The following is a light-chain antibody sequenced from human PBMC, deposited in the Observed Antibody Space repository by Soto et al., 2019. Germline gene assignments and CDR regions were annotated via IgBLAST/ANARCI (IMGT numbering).Light chain of an antibody. J-gene: IGLJ1*01. CDR2: EVT. CDR1: SSDVGGYNY. CDR3: GXYTSSSTLV. Sequence: QSALTQPASVSGSPGQSITISCTGTSSDVGGYNYVSWYQQYPGKVPKLMIYEVTNRPSGVSSRFSGSKSGDTASLTISGLXXEXEXDXYCGXYTSSSTLVFGTGTKLTVL. V-gene: IGLV2-14*01.